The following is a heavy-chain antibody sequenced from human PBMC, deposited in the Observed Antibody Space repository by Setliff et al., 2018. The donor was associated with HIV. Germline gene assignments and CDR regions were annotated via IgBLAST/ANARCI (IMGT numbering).Heavy chain of an antibody. D-gene: IGHD4-17*01. CDR3: VRDDYGYNGKGFDY. Sequence: SETLSLTCAVSGYSINSNFLWGWIRQPPGKGLEWIGYITYSGSAYYNPSLKSRVTISIDTSNNQISLRLSSVTAADTAMYYCVRDDYGYNGKGFDYWGPGTLVTVSS. V-gene: IGHV4-30-4*08. J-gene: IGHJ4*02. CDR2: ITYSGSA. CDR1: GYSINSNFL.